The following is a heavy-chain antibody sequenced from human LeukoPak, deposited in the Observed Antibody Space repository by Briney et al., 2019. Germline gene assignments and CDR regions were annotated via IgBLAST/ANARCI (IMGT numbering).Heavy chain of an antibody. V-gene: IGHV1-18*01. J-gene: IGHJ5*02. CDR2: ISAYNGNT. Sequence: GASVKVSCKASGYTFTSYGISWVRQAPGQGLEWMRWISAYNGNTNYAQKLQGRVTMTTDTSTSTAYMELRSLRSDDTAVYYCARDPMEWLLDNWFDPWGQGTLVTVSS. D-gene: IGHD3-3*01. CDR1: GYTFTSYG. CDR3: ARDPMEWLLDNWFDP.